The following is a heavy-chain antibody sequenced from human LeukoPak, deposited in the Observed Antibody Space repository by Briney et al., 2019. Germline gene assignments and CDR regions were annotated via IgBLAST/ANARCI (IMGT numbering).Heavy chain of an antibody. CDR2: VYSSGST. J-gene: IGHJ4*02. D-gene: IGHD1-1*01. V-gene: IGHV4-59*08. CDR1: GGSISSYH. Sequence: SETLSLTCTVSGGSISSYHWNWIRQPPGKRLEWIGYVYSSGSTNHNPSLRSRVTISVDTSKNQFSLKLTSVAAADTAVYYCARHSSGTDPFDYWGQGTLVTVSS. CDR3: ARHSSGTDPFDY.